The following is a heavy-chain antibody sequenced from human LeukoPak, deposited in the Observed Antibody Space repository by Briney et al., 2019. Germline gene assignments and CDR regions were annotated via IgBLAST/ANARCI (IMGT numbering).Heavy chain of an antibody. V-gene: IGHV3-48*03. D-gene: IGHD4-17*01. CDR1: GFTFSSYE. J-gene: IGHJ4*02. Sequence: PGGSLRLSCAASGFTFSSYEMNWVRQGPGKGLEGVSYISSSGSTIYYADSVKGRFTISRDNAKNSLYLQMNSLRAEDTAVYYCARDYSTVTTLFDYWGQGTLVTVSS. CDR3: ARDYSTVTTLFDY. CDR2: ISSSGSTI.